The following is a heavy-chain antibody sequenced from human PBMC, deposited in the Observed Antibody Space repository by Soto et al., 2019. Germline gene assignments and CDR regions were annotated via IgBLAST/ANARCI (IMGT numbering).Heavy chain of an antibody. CDR1: GFTFRSFT. D-gene: IGHD1-7*01. J-gene: IGHJ3*01. V-gene: IGHV3-21*01. CDR2: ISSNSAYI. CDR3: AKDEISKTIRGDAFNF. Sequence: GGSLRLSCAASGFTFRSFTMNWVRQAPGKGLEWVSTISSNSAYIYYTDALRGRFTISRDNAKNSLHLQMNSLRAEDTAVYYCAKDEISKTIRGDAFNFWGQGTMVTVSS.